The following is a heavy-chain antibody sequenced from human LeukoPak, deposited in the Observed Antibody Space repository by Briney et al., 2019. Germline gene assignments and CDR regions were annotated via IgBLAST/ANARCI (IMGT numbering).Heavy chain of an antibody. V-gene: IGHV3-64D*09. J-gene: IGHJ4*02. CDR2: ININGGRT. CDR1: GFTFSSYT. CDR3: VKDKWIDH. D-gene: IGHD2-8*01. Sequence: GGSLRLSCSVSGFTFSSYTMHWVRQPPGKGLEYVSSININGGRTYYADSVKGRFTISGDNSKNTLYLQMSSLRAEDTAVYYCVKDKWIDHWGQGTLVTVSS.